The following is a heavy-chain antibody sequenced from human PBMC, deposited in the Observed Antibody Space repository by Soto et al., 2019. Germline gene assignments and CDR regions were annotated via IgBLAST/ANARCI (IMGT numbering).Heavy chain of an antibody. CDR3: ARGYCSGGSCHGVTYYYYYMDV. D-gene: IGHD2-15*01. CDR1: GGTFSSYT. CDR2: IIPILGIA. V-gene: IGHV1-69*02. Sequence: ASVKVSCKASGGTFSSYTISWVRQAPGQGLEWMGRIIPILGIANYAQKFQGRVTITADKSTSTAYMELSSLRSEDTAVYYCARGYCSGGSCHGVTYYYYYMDVWGKGTTVTVSS. J-gene: IGHJ6*03.